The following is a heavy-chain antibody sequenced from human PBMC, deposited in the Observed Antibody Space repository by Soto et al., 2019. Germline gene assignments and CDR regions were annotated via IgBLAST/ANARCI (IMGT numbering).Heavy chain of an antibody. CDR3: ARAYSGIYKDCFDP. D-gene: IGHD1-26*01. CDR2: IHPGNGKT. J-gene: IGHJ5*02. V-gene: IGHV1-3*01. Sequence: QGQLVQSGAELKTPGASVKVSCKASGYSFTNNPIHGVRQAPGQRLEWMGWIHPGNGKTEYARRFQGRVTSSGDTSASTVYMELSSLTSDDTAVYFCARAYSGIYKDCFDPWGQGTLVTVSS. CDR1: GYSFTNNP.